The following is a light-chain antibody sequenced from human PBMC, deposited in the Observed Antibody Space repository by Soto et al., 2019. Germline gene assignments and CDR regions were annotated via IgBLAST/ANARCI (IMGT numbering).Light chain of an antibody. CDR2: DAS. CDR3: HHRGNGIT. CDR1: QSVSSY. Sequence: EVVLSESPATLSLSPGERATLSCRASQSVSSYLAWSQQNPGQAPRLLIYDASSRATGIPARFRGSGSGTDFTLTISSLEPEDFAVYYCHHRGNGITFGQGTRLEI. J-gene: IGKJ5*01. V-gene: IGKV3-11*01.